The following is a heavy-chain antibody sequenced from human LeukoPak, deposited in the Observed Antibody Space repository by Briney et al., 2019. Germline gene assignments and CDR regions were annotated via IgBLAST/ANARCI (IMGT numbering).Heavy chain of an antibody. D-gene: IGHD3-10*01. CDR1: GGSISSGGYY. CDR3: ARESRGSGSPYYYYYGMDV. J-gene: IGHJ6*04. CDR2: IYYSGST. Sequence: SETLSLTCTVSGGSISSGGYYWSWIRQHPGKGLEWIGYIYYSGSTYYNPSLKSRVTISVDTPKNQFSLKLSSVTAADTAVYYCARESRGSGSPYYYYYGMDVWGKGTTVTVSS. V-gene: IGHV4-31*03.